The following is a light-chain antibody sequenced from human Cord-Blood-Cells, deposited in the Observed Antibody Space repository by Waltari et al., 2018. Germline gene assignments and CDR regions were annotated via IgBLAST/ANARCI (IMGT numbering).Light chain of an antibody. CDR1: QSVLYSSNNKNY. J-gene: IGKJ1*01. CDR2: WAS. V-gene: IGKV4-1*01. Sequence: DIVLTQSPDSRAVSLGERATITCKSSQSVLYSSNNKNYLAWYQQKPGQPPKLLIYWASTRESGVPDRFSGSGSGTDFTLTISSLQAEDVAVYYCQQYYSTPTFGQGTKVEIK. CDR3: QQYYSTPT.